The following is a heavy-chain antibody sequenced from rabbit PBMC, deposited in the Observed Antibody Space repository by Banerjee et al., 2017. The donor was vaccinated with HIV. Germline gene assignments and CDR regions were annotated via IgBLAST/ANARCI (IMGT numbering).Heavy chain of an antibody. Sequence: WICWVRQAPGKGLEWIGCIYPGSSAATYYASWAKGRFTISKTSSTTVTLQMTSLTAADTATYFCARDAGYAGYGYANLWGPGTLVTV. CDR1: W. CDR3: ARDAGYAGYGYANL. D-gene: IGHD6-1*01. J-gene: IGHJ4*01. CDR2: IYPGSSAAT. V-gene: IGHV1S45*01.